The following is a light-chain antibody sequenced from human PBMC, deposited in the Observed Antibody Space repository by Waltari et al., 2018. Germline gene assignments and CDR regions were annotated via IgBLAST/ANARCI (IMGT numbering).Light chain of an antibody. CDR3: QQRTNRPRMYT. Sequence: EIMLTLSPGTLSLPPGDRATLARRASQSLSSSLAWYQQRPGQAPRLLIYDVSNRASGIPARFSGSGSGTDFTLTISSLEPEDFAVYYCQQRTNRPRMYTFGQGTKLEI. CDR2: DVS. J-gene: IGKJ2*01. CDR1: QSLSSS. V-gene: IGKV3-11*01.